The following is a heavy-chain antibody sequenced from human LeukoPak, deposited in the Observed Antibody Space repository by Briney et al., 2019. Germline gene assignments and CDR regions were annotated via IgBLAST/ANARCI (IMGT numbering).Heavy chain of an antibody. D-gene: IGHD6-13*01. CDR3: AKDGRIAAAGTRGRQPFDY. CDR2: ISYDGSNK. J-gene: IGHJ4*02. Sequence: GGSLRLSCAASGFTFSSYGMHWVRQAPGKGLEWVAVISYDGSNKYYADSVKGRFTISGDNSKNTLYLQMNSLRAEDTAVYYCAKDGRIAAAGTRGRQPFDYWGQGTLVTVSS. V-gene: IGHV3-30*18. CDR1: GFTFSSYG.